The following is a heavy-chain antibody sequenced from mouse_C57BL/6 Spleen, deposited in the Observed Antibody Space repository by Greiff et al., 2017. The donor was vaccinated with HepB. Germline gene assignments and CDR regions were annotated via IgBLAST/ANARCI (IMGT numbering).Heavy chain of an antibody. CDR2: IYPRSGNT. V-gene: IGHV1-81*01. Sequence: VQLQQSGAELARPGASVKLSCKASGYTFTSYGISWVKQSTGQGLEWIGEIYPRSGNTYYNEKFKGKATLTADKSSSTAYMELRSLTSEDSAVYYCGRCWGYDGDYYAMDGWGQGTSVTVSS. J-gene: IGHJ4*01. D-gene: IGHD3-1*01. CDR1: GYTFTSYG. CDR3: GRCWGYDGDYYAMDG.